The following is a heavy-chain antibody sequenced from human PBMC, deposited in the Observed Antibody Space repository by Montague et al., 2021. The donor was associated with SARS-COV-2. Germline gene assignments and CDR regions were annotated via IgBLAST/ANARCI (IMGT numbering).Heavy chain of an antibody. CDR1: GFTFSNYE. CDR3: ARDRGYGDFYYYGMDV. J-gene: IGHJ6*02. Sequence: SLRLSCAASGFTFSNYEMNWVRQAPGKGREWVLYISSSGSTIYYADSVKGRFTISRDNAQNSLYLQMNSLRAEDTGVYYCARDRGYGDFYYYGMDVWGQGTTVTVSS. V-gene: IGHV3-48*03. CDR2: ISSSGSTI. D-gene: IGHD3-10*01.